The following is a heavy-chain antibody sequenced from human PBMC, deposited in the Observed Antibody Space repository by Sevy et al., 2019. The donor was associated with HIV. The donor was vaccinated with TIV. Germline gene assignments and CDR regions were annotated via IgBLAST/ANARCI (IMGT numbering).Heavy chain of an antibody. CDR3: TKESLHGTYIRGDFDH. Sequence: GGSLRLSCSAFGFNFQTFGMHWIRQAPGKEPEWLAVISSDGINHNYAASVKGRFTIYRDNSKSLLFLQMNSLTPNDTAVYFCTKESLHGTYIRGDFDHWGQGTLVTVSS. CDR1: GFNFQTFG. CDR2: ISSDGINH. V-gene: IGHV3-30*18. D-gene: IGHD3-10*02. J-gene: IGHJ4*02.